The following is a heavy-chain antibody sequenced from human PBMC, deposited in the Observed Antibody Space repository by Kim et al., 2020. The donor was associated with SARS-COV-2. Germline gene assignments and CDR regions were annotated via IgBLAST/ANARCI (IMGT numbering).Heavy chain of an antibody. V-gene: IGHV1-2*06. CDR3: ASSVGYYYYGMDV. CDR2: INPNSGGT. D-gene: IGHD1-26*01. Sequence: ASVKVSCKAFGYTFTGYYMHWVRQAPGQGLEWMGRINPNSGGTNYAQKFQGRVTMTRDTSISTAYMELSRLRSDDTAVYYCASSVGYYYYGMDVWGQGTTVTVSS. CDR1: GYTFTGYY. J-gene: IGHJ6*02.